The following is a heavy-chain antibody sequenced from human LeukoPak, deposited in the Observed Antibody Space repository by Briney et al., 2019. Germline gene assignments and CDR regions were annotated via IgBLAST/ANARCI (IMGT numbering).Heavy chain of an antibody. V-gene: IGHV3-48*02. Sequence: GGSLRLSCVASGYPFSSYSMNWIRQAPGKGLEWVSYISVSGGVRSYADSVKGRFTISRDDARNSLYLQMNSLKDEDTAVYYCARDRVYFYDQLDYWGQGTLVTVSS. CDR1: GYPFSSYS. CDR2: ISVSGGVR. J-gene: IGHJ4*02. CDR3: ARDRVYFYDQLDY. D-gene: IGHD2/OR15-2a*01.